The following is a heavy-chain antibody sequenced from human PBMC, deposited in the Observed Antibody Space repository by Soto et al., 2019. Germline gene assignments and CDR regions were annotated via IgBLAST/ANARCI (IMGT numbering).Heavy chain of an antibody. CDR1: VFTFSNSY. Sequence: HPVGSLRLSCSFFVFTFSNSYMHCVRQTPEKGLQYVSSISENGDITYYPDSVKGRFTISRDNSKSTVYLQMSSLRIEDTGVYYCVEDRFVEYWGQGVLVNVSS. CDR3: VEDRFVEY. CDR2: ISENGDIT. V-gene: IGHV3-64D*06. J-gene: IGHJ4*02.